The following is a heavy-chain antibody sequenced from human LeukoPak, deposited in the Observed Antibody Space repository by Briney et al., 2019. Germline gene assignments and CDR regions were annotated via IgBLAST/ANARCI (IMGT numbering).Heavy chain of an antibody. D-gene: IGHD3-22*01. CDR1: GGSISSSSYY. CDR3: ARCPRTYYYDSSGYFDY. CDR2: IYYSGST. V-gene: IGHV4-39*07. Sequence: SETLSLTCTVSGGSISSSSYYWGWIRQPPGKGLEWIGSIYYSGSTYYNPSLKSRVTISVDTSKNQFSLKLSSVTAADTAVYYCARCPRTYYYDSSGYFDYWGQGTLVTVSS. J-gene: IGHJ4*02.